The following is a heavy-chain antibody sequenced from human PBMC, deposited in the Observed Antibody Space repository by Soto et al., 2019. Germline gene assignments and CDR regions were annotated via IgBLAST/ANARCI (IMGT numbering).Heavy chain of an antibody. D-gene: IGHD3-10*01. V-gene: IGHV3-30-3*01. Sequence: GGSLRLSCAASGFTFSSNALHWVRQAPGKGLEWVAFISYDGSNKYYADSVKGRFTISRDNSKNTLYLQMNSLRAEDTAVYYCARGFLGSGSYSAAFDYWGQGTLVTVSS. J-gene: IGHJ4*02. CDR2: ISYDGSNK. CDR1: GFTFSSNA. CDR3: ARGFLGSGSYSAAFDY.